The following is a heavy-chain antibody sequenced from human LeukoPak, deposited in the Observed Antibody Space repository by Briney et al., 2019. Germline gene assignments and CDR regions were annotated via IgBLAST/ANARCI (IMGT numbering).Heavy chain of an antibody. Sequence: SETLSLTCTVSGGSISSYYWSWIRQPAGRGLEWIGRIYTSGSTNYNPSLKSRVTMSVDTSKNQFSLKLSSVTAADTAVYYCARDFTCGGDCYRFDYWAREPWSPSPQ. D-gene: IGHD2-21*02. CDR3: ARDFTCGGDCYRFDY. J-gene: IGHJ4*02. CDR2: IYTSGST. V-gene: IGHV4-4*07. CDR1: GGSISSYY.